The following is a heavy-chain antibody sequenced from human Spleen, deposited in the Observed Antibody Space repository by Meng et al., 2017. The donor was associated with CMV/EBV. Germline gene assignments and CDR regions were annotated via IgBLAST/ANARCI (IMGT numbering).Heavy chain of an antibody. D-gene: IGHD3-3*01. CDR1: GYTFTDYY. V-gene: IGHV1-2*02. CDR2: INPNGGGT. J-gene: IGHJ6*02. CDR3: ARSAASDLPYYGLDV. Sequence: ASVKVSCKASGYTFTDYYIHWVRQAPGQGPEWMGWINPNGGGTKYAQKFQGRVTMTRDTSISTVYMDLSSLRSDDTAVYYCARSAASDLPYYGLDVWGQGTTVTVSS.